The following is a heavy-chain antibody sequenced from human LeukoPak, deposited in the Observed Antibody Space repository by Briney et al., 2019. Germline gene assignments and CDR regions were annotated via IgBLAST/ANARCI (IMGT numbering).Heavy chain of an antibody. D-gene: IGHD4-4*01. J-gene: IGHJ4*02. CDR2: IWLDGSHK. Sequence: GGSLRLSCAASAFPFSSYGMHWVRQAPRKGLEWVAVIWLDGSHKYYADSVKGRFTISRDNSKNTLYLQMNSLRAEDTAVYYCAKAPNYSGSLGYFDYWGQGTLVTVSS. CDR1: AFPFSSYG. V-gene: IGHV3-33*06. CDR3: AKAPNYSGSLGYFDY.